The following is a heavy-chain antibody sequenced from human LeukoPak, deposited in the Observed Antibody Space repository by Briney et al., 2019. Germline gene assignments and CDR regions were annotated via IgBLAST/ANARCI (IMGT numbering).Heavy chain of an antibody. Sequence: GGSLRLSCAASGFTFSNYAMHWVRQAPGKGLQWVSVISYDGSIKYYADSVKARFTISRDQSKNTLYLQMNSLRAEDTAVYYCATGDEYDGWRNYLYAFNIGGQGTMVTVSS. J-gene: IGHJ3*02. CDR2: ISYDGSIK. D-gene: IGHD3/OR15-3a*01. CDR3: ATGDEYDGWRNYLYAFNI. CDR1: GFTFSNYA. V-gene: IGHV3-30-3*01.